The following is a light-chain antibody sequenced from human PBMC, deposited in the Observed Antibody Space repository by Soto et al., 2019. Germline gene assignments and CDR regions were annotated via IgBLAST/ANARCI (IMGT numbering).Light chain of an antibody. V-gene: IGLV2-14*03. J-gene: IGLJ2*01. CDR2: DVS. CDR1: NSDVGFYNY. Sequence: QSALTQPASVSGSPGQSITISCTGTNSDVGFYNYVSWYQQHPGEAPKLMIYDVSDRPSGVSNRFSGSKSGNTASLTISGLQAEDEADYYCNSYTSSSTLVFGGGTKVTVL. CDR3: NSYTSSSTLV.